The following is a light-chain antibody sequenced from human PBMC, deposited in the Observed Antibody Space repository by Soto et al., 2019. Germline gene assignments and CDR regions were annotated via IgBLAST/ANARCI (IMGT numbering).Light chain of an antibody. V-gene: IGKV1-5*03. J-gene: IGKJ1*01. CDR2: KTS. CDR1: QSIRSW. Sequence: DIQLTQSPCTLSASLGDRVTITCRASQSIRSWLAWYQQKPAKAPILLINKTSSLHSRVQSIFSGSYSGTDSTLTISSLQPDDFASYFCQHNNTHQWTFGHGTKVEIK. CDR3: QHNNTHQWT.